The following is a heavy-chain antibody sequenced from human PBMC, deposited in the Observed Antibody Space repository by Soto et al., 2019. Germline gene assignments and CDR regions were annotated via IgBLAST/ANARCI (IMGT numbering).Heavy chain of an antibody. J-gene: IGHJ5*02. D-gene: IGHD6-6*01. CDR1: GFTVSSNY. V-gene: IGHV3-66*01. CDR2: IYSCGST. CDR3: ARVEQLPVP. Sequence: VQLVESGGGLVQPGGSLRLACAASGFTVSSNYISWVLQAPGKGLERVSGIYSCGSTYYADSVKGRFTISRDNSKMTLYLHMNSVRAEDKAVYYCARVEQLPVPWGQGTLVTVSS.